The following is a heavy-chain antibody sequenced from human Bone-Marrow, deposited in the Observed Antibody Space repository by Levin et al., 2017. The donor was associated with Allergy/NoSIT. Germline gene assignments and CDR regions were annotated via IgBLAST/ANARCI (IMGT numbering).Heavy chain of an antibody. CDR3: ARDYRLVVVPAATTRLSPLDY. V-gene: IGHV3-30*04. Sequence: GESLKISCAASGFTFSSYAMHWVRQAPGKGLEWVAVISYDGSNKYYADSVKGRFTISRDNSKNTLYLQMNSLRAEDTAVYYCARDYRLVVVPAATTRLSPLDYWGQGTLVTVSS. J-gene: IGHJ4*02. CDR2: ISYDGSNK. D-gene: IGHD2-2*01. CDR1: GFTFSSYA.